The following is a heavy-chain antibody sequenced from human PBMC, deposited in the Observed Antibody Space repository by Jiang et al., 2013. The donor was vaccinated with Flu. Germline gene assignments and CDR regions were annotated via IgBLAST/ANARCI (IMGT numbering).Heavy chain of an antibody. CDR1: TFTSYD. CDR3: ARVGATVTFIKAFDI. V-gene: IGHV1-8*01. CDR2: MNPNSGNT. D-gene: IGHD4-17*01. J-gene: IGHJ3*02. Sequence: TFTSYDINWVRQATGQGLEWMGWMNPNSGNTGYAQKFQGRVTMTRNTSISTAYMELSSLRSEDTAVHYCARVGATVTFIKAFDIWGQGTMVTVSS.